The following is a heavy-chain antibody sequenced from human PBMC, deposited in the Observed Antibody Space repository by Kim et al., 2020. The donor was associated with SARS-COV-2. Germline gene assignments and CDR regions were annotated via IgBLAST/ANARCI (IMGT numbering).Heavy chain of an antibody. Sequence: KPSLMSRVTLSVDTAKNQFSLKLTSVTAADPAVYYCARSTYSTSSRGGMDVWGQGTTVTVSS. V-gene: IGHV4-59*10. CDR3: ARSTYSTSSRGGMDV. J-gene: IGHJ6*02. D-gene: IGHD4-4*01.